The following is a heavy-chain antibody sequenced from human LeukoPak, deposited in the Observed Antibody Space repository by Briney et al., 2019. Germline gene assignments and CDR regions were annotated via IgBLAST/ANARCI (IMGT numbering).Heavy chain of an antibody. V-gene: IGHV3-23*01. CDR2: ISGSGNTT. D-gene: IGHD2-2*01. Sequence: GGSLRLSCVASGFTFTNYAMSWVRLAPGTGLEWVSTISGSGNTTYYADSVRGRFTVSRDNSKNTLYLQMNSLRAENTAVYYCARTPQKHCSSTTCYPDYWGQGTLVTVSS. J-gene: IGHJ4*02. CDR1: GFTFTNYA. CDR3: ARTPQKHCSSTTCYPDY.